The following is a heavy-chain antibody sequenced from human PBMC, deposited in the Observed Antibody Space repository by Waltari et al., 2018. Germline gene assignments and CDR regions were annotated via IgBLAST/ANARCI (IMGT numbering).Heavy chain of an antibody. D-gene: IGHD2-15*01. V-gene: IGHV4-4*02. CDR2: THGSGRS. CDR1: GDSMSSHYW. CDR3: ARDRGRGLFLDS. J-gene: IGHJ4*02. Sequence: QVQLHESGPGLGKHSGTLSVTCAGPGDSMSSHYWWSWCRQSPAKGLDWIVQTHGSGRSNYNPSPESRASVSIDTSKNHFPLKVISATAADTAVYYCARDRGRGLFLDSWGQGTLVTVSP.